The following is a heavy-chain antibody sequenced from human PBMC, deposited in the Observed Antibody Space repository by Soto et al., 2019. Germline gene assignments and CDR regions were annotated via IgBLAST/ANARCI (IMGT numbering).Heavy chain of an antibody. V-gene: IGHV1-46*01. Sequence: QVQLVQSGAEVKNPGASVRVSCKASGYTFTHYSIPWFRQAPGQGLEWMGIINPNGGITTYAQKFRAVFSMTRDTSTNTVYLELSSLRSEDSAVYYCATSVNSAMAFDYWCQGTLVTVSS. J-gene: IGHJ4*02. CDR1: GYTFTHYS. D-gene: IGHD5-18*01. CDR2: INPNGGIT. CDR3: ATSVNSAMAFDY.